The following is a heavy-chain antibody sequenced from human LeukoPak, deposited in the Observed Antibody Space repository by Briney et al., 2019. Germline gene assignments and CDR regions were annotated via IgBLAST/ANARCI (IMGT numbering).Heavy chain of an antibody. Sequence: SETLSLTCTVSGGSISGCYWSWIRQPPGKGLEWIGSIYSSGSTYYNPSLKSRVTISVDTSKNQFSLKLTSVTAADTAVYYCARHYGPWGQGTLVTVSS. CDR1: GGSISGCY. D-gene: IGHD4-17*01. CDR2: IYSSGST. J-gene: IGHJ5*02. V-gene: IGHV4-39*01. CDR3: ARHYGP.